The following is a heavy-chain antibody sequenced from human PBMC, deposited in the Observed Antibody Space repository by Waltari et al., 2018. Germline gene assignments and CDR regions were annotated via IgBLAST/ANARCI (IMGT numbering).Heavy chain of an antibody. CDR1: GGTFSSYA. CDR2: IIPIFGTA. J-gene: IGHJ5*02. CDR3: ARALGDSVVVPAAPSGYNWFDP. V-gene: IGHV1-69*01. Sequence: QVQLVQSGAEVKKPGSSVKVSCKASGGTFSSYAISWVRQAPGQGLEWMGGIIPIFGTANYAQKFQGRVTITADESTSTAYMELSSLRSEDTAVYYCARALGDSVVVPAAPSGYNWFDPWGQGTLVTVSS. D-gene: IGHD2-2*01.